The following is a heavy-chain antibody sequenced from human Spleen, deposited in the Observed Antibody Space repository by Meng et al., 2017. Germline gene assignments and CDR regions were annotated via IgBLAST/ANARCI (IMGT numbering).Heavy chain of an antibody. CDR3: ARTKRNYYDSSGYID. J-gene: IGHJ4*02. Sequence: QGRLRQWGVGLLKPSETLSLTCAVYGGSFSGYYWSWIRQPPGKGLEWIGEINHSGSTNYNPSLKSRVTISVDTSKNQFSLKLSSVTAADTAVYYCARTKRNYYDSSGYIDWGQGTLVTVSS. CDR1: GGSFSGYY. CDR2: INHSGST. D-gene: IGHD3-22*01. V-gene: IGHV4-34*01.